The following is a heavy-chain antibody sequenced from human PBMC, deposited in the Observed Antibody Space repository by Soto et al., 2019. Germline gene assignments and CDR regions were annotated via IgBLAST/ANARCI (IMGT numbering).Heavy chain of an antibody. V-gene: IGHV3-48*01. CDR1: GFTFSSYS. CDR3: ARDPEGYNWLRLGSDAFDI. J-gene: IGHJ3*02. Sequence: EVQLVESGGGLVQPGGSLRLSCAASGFTFSSYSMNWVRQAPGKGLEWVSYISSSSSTIYYADSVKGRFTISRDNAKNSPYLQMNSPRAEDTAVYYCARDPEGYNWLRLGSDAFDIWGQGTMVTVSS. CDR2: ISSSSSTI. D-gene: IGHD5-12*01.